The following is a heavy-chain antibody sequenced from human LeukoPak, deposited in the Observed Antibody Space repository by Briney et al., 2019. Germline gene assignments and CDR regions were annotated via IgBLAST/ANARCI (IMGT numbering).Heavy chain of an antibody. Sequence: GGSLRLSCAASGFTYSSYWMCWVRQAPGKGLEWVANIKQDGSEKYYVDSVKGRFTISRDNAKNSLYLQMNSLRAEDTAVYYCARDPVGYSSSWYVYWGQGTLVTVSS. CDR1: GFTYSSYW. D-gene: IGHD6-13*01. CDR3: ARDPVGYSSSWYVY. CDR2: IKQDGSEK. V-gene: IGHV3-7*01. J-gene: IGHJ4*02.